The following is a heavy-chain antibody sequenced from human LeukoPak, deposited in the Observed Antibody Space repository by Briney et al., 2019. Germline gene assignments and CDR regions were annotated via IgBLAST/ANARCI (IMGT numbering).Heavy chain of an antibody. CDR1: GFNFSSYW. Sequence: GGSLRLSCAASGFNFSSYWMHWVRQAPGKGRVWVSRINGDGSSTTNADSVKGRFTISRDNAKNTLYLQMNSLRAEDTAVYYCARVGCSSNSCYGDYWGQGTLVTVSS. CDR2: INGDGSST. D-gene: IGHD2-2*01. J-gene: IGHJ4*02. CDR3: ARVGCSSNSCYGDY. V-gene: IGHV3-74*03.